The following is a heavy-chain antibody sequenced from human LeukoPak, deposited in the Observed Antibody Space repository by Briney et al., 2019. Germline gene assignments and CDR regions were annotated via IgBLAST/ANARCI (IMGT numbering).Heavy chain of an antibody. D-gene: IGHD3-22*01. CDR3: AKVRYYDSSGGGFDY. Sequence: ASVKVSCKASGYTFTDYYMHWVRQAPGQGLEWMGWINPNSGGTNYAQKFQGRVTMTRDTSISTAYMELSRLRSDDTAVYYCAKVRYYDSSGGGFDYWGQGTLVTVSS. CDR1: GYTFTDYY. V-gene: IGHV1-2*02. CDR2: INPNSGGT. J-gene: IGHJ4*02.